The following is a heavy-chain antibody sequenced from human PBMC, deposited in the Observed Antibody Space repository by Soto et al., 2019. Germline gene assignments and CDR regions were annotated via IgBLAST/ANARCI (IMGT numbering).Heavy chain of an antibody. CDR2: MNPNSGNT. CDR3: ARGKKARLLYSGSWYNWFDP. CDR1: GYTFTSYD. D-gene: IGHD6-13*01. Sequence: QVQLVQSGAEVKKPGASVKVSCKASGYTFTSYDINWVRQATGQGLERMGWMNPNSGNTGYAQKFQGRVTMTRNTSISTAYMELSSLRSEDTAVYYCARGKKARLLYSGSWYNWFDPWGQGTLVTVSS. V-gene: IGHV1-8*01. J-gene: IGHJ5*02.